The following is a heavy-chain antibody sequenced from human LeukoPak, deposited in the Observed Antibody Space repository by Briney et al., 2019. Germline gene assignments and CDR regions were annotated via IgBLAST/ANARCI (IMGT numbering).Heavy chain of an antibody. J-gene: IGHJ3*02. Sequence: GGSLRLSCAASGFTFSRYWMSWVRQAPGKGLEWVANIKQDGSEKYYVDSVKGRFTISRDNAKNSLYLQMSSLRAEDTAVYYCASDFSPHCGGDCYLDAFDIWGQGTMVTVSS. CDR2: IKQDGSEK. CDR3: ASDFSPHCGGDCYLDAFDI. V-gene: IGHV3-7*01. D-gene: IGHD2-21*02. CDR1: GFTFSRYW.